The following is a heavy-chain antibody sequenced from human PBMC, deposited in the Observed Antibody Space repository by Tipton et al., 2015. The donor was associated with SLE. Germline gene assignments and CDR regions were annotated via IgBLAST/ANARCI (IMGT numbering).Heavy chain of an antibody. CDR2: IYYSGST. V-gene: IGHV4-59*01. Sequence: TLSLTCTVSGGSISSYYWSWIRQPPGKGLEWIGYIYYSGSTDYNPSLKSRVTISVDTSKNQFSLKLSSVTAADTAVYYCAREVPGGWFGELPSWFDPWGQGTLVTVSS. D-gene: IGHD3-10*01. CDR3: AREVPGGWFGELPSWFDP. J-gene: IGHJ5*02. CDR1: GGSISSYY.